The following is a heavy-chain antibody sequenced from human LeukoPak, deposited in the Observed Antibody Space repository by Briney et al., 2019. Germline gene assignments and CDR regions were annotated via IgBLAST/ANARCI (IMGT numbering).Heavy chain of an antibody. V-gene: IGHV4-59*07. CDR3: ARGGAGYGPYDY. Sequence: SSDPLSLTCSVSGDSLSTYHWSWMRQPPGKGLEWIGYMYYSGSTNYNPSLKSRVTISVDTPKNQFSLRLSSVTAADTAVYYCARGGAGYGPYDYWGQGTLVTVSS. CDR1: GDSLSTYH. CDR2: MYYSGST. D-gene: IGHD5-12*01. J-gene: IGHJ4*02.